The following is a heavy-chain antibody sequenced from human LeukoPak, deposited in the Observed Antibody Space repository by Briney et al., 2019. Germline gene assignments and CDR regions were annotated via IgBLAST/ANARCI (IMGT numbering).Heavy chain of an antibody. J-gene: IGHJ4*02. Sequence: SSTAYTSYADSVKGRFTISRDNAKNTLYLQMSGLAPEDTAVYHCAKDTGYCGGGDCFYYYFDYWGQGTLVAVSS. CDR3: AKDTGYCGGGDCFYYYFDY. CDR2: SSTAYT. V-gene: IGHV3-21*01. D-gene: IGHD2-15*01.